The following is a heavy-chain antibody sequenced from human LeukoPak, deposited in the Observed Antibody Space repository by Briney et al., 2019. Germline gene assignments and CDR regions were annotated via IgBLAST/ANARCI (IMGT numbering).Heavy chain of an antibody. D-gene: IGHD1-26*01. Sequence: GGSLRISCAASGFTFSSYAMTGVRQPPGKGLEGVSSITGSTGSTYYADSVKGRFTISRDNSKNTLYLQMNSLRAEDTAVYYCAKRYSGSSGLYNFDYWGQGTLVTVSS. CDR1: GFTFSSYA. J-gene: IGHJ4*02. CDR3: AKRYSGSSGLYNFDY. V-gene: IGHV3-23*01. CDR2: ITGSTGST.